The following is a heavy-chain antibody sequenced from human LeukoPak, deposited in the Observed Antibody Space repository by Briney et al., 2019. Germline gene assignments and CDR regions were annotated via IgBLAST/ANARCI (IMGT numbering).Heavy chain of an antibody. CDR1: GFTFDDYG. V-gene: IGHV3-21*01. Sequence: GGSLRLSCAASGFTFDDYGMNWVRQAPGKGLEWVSSISSSSSYIYYADSVKGRFTISRDNAKNSLYLQMNSLRAEDTAVYYCARDSSSVVVAAAIDYWGQGTLVTVSS. CDR2: ISSSSSYI. CDR3: ARDSSSVVVAAAIDY. J-gene: IGHJ4*02. D-gene: IGHD2-15*01.